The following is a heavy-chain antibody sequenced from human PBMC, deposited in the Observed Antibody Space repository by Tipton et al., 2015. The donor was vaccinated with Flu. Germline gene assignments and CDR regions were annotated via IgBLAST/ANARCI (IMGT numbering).Heavy chain of an antibody. V-gene: IGHV4-38-2*01. D-gene: IGHD4-11*01. CDR2: VHQTGNT. J-gene: IGHJ5*02. CDR3: ARRDYSNYVSEPKNWFDP. Sequence: TLSLPCSVSGDSIGSPYYWAWIRQPPGKGLEWIGNVHQTGNTYYNPSLTSRVTITVDRPKNHFSLRLTSVTAADTAVYYRARRDYSNYVSEPKNWFDPWGQGTLVTVSS. CDR1: GDSIGSPYY.